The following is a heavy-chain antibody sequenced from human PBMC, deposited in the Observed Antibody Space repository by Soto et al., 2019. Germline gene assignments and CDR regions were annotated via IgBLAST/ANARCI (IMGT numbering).Heavy chain of an antibody. D-gene: IGHD6-13*01. V-gene: IGHV1-18*01. CDR2: ISAYNGNT. J-gene: IGHJ5*02. Sequence: ASVKVSCKASGYTFTSYGISWVRQAPGQGLEWMGWISAYNGNTNYAQKLQGRVTMTTDTSTSTAYTELRSLRSDDTAVYYCARDSRRSAYSSSWYLDWFDPWGQGTPVTVSS. CDR1: GYTFTSYG. CDR3: ARDSRRSAYSSSWYLDWFDP.